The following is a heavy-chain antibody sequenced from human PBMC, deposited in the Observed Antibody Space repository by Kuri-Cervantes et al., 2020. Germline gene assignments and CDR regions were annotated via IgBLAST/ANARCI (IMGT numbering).Heavy chain of an antibody. CDR2: IYSCGST. CDR3: AKGGLRYFDL. J-gene: IGHJ2*01. D-gene: IGHD4-17*01. CDR1: GFTVSSNY. V-gene: IGHV3-53*01. Sequence: GGSLRLSCAASGFTVSSNYMSWVRQAPGKGLEWVSVIYSCGSTYYADSVKGRFTISRDNSKNALYLQMNSLRGDDTAVYYCAKGGLRYFDLWGRGTLVTVSS.